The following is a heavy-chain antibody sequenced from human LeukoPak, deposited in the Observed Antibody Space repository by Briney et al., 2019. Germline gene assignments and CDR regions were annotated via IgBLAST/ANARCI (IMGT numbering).Heavy chain of an antibody. CDR1: GGSLRSSRHY. J-gene: IGHJ5*02. Sequence: PSETLSLTCGVSGGSLRSSRHYWAWIRQPPGKGLEWIGEINHSGSTNYNPSLKSRVTISVDTSKNQFSLKLSSVTAADTAVYYCARVRYCGGDCSWGQGTLVTVSS. V-gene: IGHV4-39*07. CDR3: ARVRYCGGDCS. CDR2: INHSGST. D-gene: IGHD2-21*02.